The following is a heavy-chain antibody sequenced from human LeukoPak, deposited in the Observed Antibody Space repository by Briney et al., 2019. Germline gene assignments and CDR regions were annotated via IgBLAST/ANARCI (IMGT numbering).Heavy chain of an antibody. J-gene: IGHJ4*02. D-gene: IGHD2-15*01. CDR3: ARQWWELNFDY. CDR2: IYHSGST. CDR1: GGSISSGGYY. V-gene: IGHV4-30-2*01. Sequence: SETLSLTCTVPGGSISSGGYYWSWIRQPPGKGLEWIGYIYHSGSTYYNPSLKSRVTISVDRSKNQFSLKLSSVTAADTAVYYCARQWWELNFDYWGQGTLITVSS.